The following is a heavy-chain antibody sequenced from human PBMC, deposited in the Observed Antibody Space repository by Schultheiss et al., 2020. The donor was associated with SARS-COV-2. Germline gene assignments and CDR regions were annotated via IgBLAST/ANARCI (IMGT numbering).Heavy chain of an antibody. D-gene: IGHD3-10*01. CDR1: GFTFSSYA. V-gene: IGHV3-30-3*01. CDR3: AKVHPSRGPFDY. J-gene: IGHJ4*02. CDR2: ISYDGSNK. Sequence: GGSLRLSCAASGFTFSSYAMHWVRQAPGKGLEWVAVISYDGSNKYYADSVKGRFTISRDNSKNTLYLQMNSLRPEDTAVYYCAKVHPSRGPFDYWGQGTLVTVSS.